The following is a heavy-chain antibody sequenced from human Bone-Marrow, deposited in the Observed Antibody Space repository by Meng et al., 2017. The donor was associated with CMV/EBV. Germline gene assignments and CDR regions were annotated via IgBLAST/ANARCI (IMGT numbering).Heavy chain of an antibody. CDR3: AYLRATGYSSSWPYYYYYYGMDV. CDR2: IIPILGIA. J-gene: IGHJ6*02. CDR1: GGTFSSYT. D-gene: IGHD6-13*01. Sequence: SVKVSCKASGGTFSSYTISWVRQAPGQGLEWMGRIIPILGIANYAQKFQGRVTITADKSTSTAYMKLSSLRSEDTAVYYCAYLRATGYSSSWPYYYYYYGMDVWGQGTTVTVSS. V-gene: IGHV1-69*02.